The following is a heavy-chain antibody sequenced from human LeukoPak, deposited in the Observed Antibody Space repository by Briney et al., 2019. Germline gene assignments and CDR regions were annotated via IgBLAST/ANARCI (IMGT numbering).Heavy chain of an antibody. D-gene: IGHD6-13*01. J-gene: IGHJ3*02. CDR1: GFTFSDYY. Sequence: GGSLRLSCAASGFTFSDYYMSWIRQAPGKGLEWISCVSNSGSTIYYADSVKGRFTISRDNVKNSLYLQMNSLRVEDTAVYYCARDGAYSASNIWGQGTMVAVSS. CDR2: VSNSGSTI. V-gene: IGHV3-11*01. CDR3: ARDGAYSASNI.